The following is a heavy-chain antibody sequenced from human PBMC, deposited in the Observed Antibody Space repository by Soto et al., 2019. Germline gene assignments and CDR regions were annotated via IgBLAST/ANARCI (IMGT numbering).Heavy chain of an antibody. J-gene: IGHJ4*02. CDR1: GGTFSSYA. Sequence: ASVKVSCKASGGTFSSYAISWVRQAPGQGLEWMGGIIPIFGTANYAQKFQGRVTITADESTSTAYMELSSLRSEDTAVYYCARDERSPKAPGPGIGSFDYWGQGTLVTVSS. D-gene: IGHD1-26*01. CDR3: ARDERSPKAPGPGIGSFDY. V-gene: IGHV1-69*13. CDR2: IIPIFGTA.